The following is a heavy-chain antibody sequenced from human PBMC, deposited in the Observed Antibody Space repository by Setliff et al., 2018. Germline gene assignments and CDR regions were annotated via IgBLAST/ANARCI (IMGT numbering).Heavy chain of an antibody. Sequence: SETLSLTCTVSGDSISSRNYYWSIIRQPAGKGLEWVGQIYTSWSSNYNPSLKNRVTMSIDTSKNQFSLELTSVTAADTAVYYCARMSGFQYMDVWGKGTTVTVSS. CDR1: GDSISSRNYY. D-gene: IGHD3-3*01. CDR3: ARMSGFQYMDV. V-gene: IGHV4-61*09. CDR2: IYTSWSS. J-gene: IGHJ6*03.